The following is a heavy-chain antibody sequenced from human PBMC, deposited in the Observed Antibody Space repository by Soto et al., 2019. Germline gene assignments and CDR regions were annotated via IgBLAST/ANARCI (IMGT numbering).Heavy chain of an antibody. CDR1: GYTFTNYG. CDR3: ARELLRFFDWFPRGDDAFDI. V-gene: IGHV1-18*01. D-gene: IGHD3-9*01. CDR2: ISAYNGNT. J-gene: IGHJ3*02. Sequence: VKSGAEVKEPGASVKVSCKTSGYTFTNYGVSWVRQAPGQGLEWMGWISAYNGNTNYAQRFQGRVTMTTDTSTSTAYMELSSLRPDDTAIYYCARELLRFFDWFPRGDDAFDIWGQGTMVTVSS.